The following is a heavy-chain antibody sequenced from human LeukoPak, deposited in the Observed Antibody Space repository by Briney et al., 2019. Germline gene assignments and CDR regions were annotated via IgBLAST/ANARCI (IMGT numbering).Heavy chain of an antibody. D-gene: IGHD1-26*01. V-gene: IGHV3-30-3*01. CDR3: AREGVGAAHEYFQH. CDR2: ISYDGSNK. CDR1: GFTFSSYA. J-gene: IGHJ1*01. Sequence: GGSLRLSCAASGFTFSSYAMHWVRQAPGKGLEWVAVISYDGSNKYYADSVKGRFTISRDNSKNTLYLQMNSLRAEDTAVYYCAREGVGAAHEYFQHWGQGTLVTVSS.